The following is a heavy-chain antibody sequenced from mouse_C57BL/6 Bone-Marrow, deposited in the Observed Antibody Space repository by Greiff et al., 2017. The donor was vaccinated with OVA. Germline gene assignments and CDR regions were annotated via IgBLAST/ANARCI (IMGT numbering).Heavy chain of an antibody. V-gene: IGHV5-9-1*02. J-gene: IGHJ1*03. CDR1: GFTFSSYA. D-gene: IGHD2-3*01. CDR3: TRDDDGYRHFDV. CDR2: ISSGGDYI. Sequence: EVNVVESGEGLVKPGGSLKLSCAASGFTFSSYAMSWVRQTPEKRLEWVAYISSGGDYIYYADTVKGRFTISRDNARNTLYLQMSSLKSEDTAMYYCTRDDDGYRHFDVWGTGTTVTVSS.